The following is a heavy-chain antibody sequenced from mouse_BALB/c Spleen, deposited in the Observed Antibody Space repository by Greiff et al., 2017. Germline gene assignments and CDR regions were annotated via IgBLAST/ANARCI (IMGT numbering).Heavy chain of an antibody. CDR3: ARDYYGNYVRAMDY. J-gene: IGHJ4*01. V-gene: IGHV1S127*01. CDR2: IDPSNSET. CDR1: GYTFTSYW. D-gene: IGHD2-1*01. Sequence: QVQLQQSGPELVRPGASVKTSCKASGYTFTSYWMHWVKQRPGQGLEWIGMIDPSNSETRLNQKFKDKATLNVDKSSNTAYMQLSSLTSEDSAVYYCARDYYGNYVRAMDYWGQGTSVTVSS.